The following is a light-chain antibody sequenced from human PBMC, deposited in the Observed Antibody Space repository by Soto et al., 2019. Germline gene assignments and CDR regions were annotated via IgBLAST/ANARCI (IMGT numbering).Light chain of an antibody. CDR3: QQYDSYRT. CDR1: QTISSW. V-gene: IGKV1-5*01. CDR2: DAS. Sequence: DIPMTQSPSTLSASVGDRVTITCRASQTISSWLAWYQQKPGKAPKLLIYDASSLESGVPSRFSGSGSGTEFTLTISSLQPDDFATYYCQQYDSYRTFGQGTQVEIK. J-gene: IGKJ1*01.